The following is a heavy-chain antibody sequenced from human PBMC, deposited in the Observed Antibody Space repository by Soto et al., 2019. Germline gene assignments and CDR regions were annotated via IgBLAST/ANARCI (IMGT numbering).Heavy chain of an antibody. Sequence: VASVKVSCKASGYTFTGYYMHWVRQAPGQGLEWMGWINPNSGGTNYAQKFQGWVTMTRDTSISTAYMELSRLRSDDTAVFYCARGAGSGSYHYYYYYMDVWGKGTTVTVSS. V-gene: IGHV1-2*04. CDR1: GYTFTGYY. J-gene: IGHJ6*03. CDR3: ARGAGSGSYHYYYYYMDV. D-gene: IGHD3-10*01. CDR2: INPNSGGT.